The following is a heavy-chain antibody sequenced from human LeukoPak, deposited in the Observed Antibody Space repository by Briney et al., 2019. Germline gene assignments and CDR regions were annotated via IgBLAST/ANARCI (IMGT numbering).Heavy chain of an antibody. D-gene: IGHD2-2*02. CDR1: GYTFTGYY. Sequence: GASVNVSCKPSGYTFTGYYMHWLRQAAGQGLEWMGWINPNSRGTNYAQKFQGRVTMTRDTSISTAYMELSRLRSDDTAVYYCARGPLQYCSSTSCYSDYYYYYMEVWGKGTTVTVSS. V-gene: IGHV1-2*02. CDR2: INPNSRGT. CDR3: ARGPLQYCSSTSCYSDYYYYYMEV. J-gene: IGHJ6*03.